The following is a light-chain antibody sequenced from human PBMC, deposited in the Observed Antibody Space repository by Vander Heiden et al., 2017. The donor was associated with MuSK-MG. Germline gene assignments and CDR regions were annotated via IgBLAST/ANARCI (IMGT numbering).Light chain of an antibody. Sequence: DIQMTQAPSSLSASVGDRVTITCRASQSISSYLHWYQQKPGKAPKLLIYAASSLQSGVPSRFSGSGSGTDFTLTIIRLQPEDFATYYCQQCYSAVWTFGQGTKVEIK. V-gene: IGKV1-39*01. CDR1: QSISSY. CDR3: QQCYSAVWT. J-gene: IGKJ1*01. CDR2: AAS.